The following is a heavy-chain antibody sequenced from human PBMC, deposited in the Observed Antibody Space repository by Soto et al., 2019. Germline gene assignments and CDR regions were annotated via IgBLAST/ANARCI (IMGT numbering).Heavy chain of an antibody. CDR2: ISAYNGNT. V-gene: IGHV1-18*01. D-gene: IGHD6-19*01. CDR3: AKVRGIPVAGTYYYYGMDV. J-gene: IGHJ6*02. Sequence: QVPLVQSGAEVKKPGASVKLSCKASGFTFSSYGITWVRQAPGQGLEWMGWISAYNGNTNYAQKLQGRGTMTTDTSTSTAYMELRSLRSDDTAVYYCAKVRGIPVAGTYYYYGMDVWGQGTTVTVSS. CDR1: GFTFSSYG.